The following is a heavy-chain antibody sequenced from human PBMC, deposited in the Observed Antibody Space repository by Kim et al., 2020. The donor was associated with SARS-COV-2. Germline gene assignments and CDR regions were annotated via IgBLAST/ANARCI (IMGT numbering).Heavy chain of an antibody. V-gene: IGHV1-3*01. CDR3: AKGGDSGFFDP. Sequence: ASVKVSCKASGYTFTIYNIHWVRQAPGQGLEWMGWIHGGNGNTKFSQSFQDRVIITRDTSATTAYMELSSLRSEDTAVYYCAKGGDSGFFDPWGQGTLVTVSS. J-gene: IGHJ5*02. CDR1: GYTFTIYN. CDR2: IHGGNGNT. D-gene: IGHD3-10*01.